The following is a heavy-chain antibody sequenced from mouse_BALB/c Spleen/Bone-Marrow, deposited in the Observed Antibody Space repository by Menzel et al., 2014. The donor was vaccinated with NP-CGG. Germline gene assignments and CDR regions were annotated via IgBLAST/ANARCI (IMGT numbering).Heavy chain of an antibody. CDR2: SRNKAKYYTT. Sequence: EVMLVESGGGLVQPGDSLRLSCATSGFTFSDFYMEWVRQPPGKGLEWIAASRNKAKYYTTEYSASVKGRFIVSRDTSQSVLYLRMNALRAEDTAIYYCARDVGYGNYFVYWGQGTLVTVSA. CDR1: GFTFSDFY. CDR3: ARDVGYGNYFVY. D-gene: IGHD2-10*02. J-gene: IGHJ3*01. V-gene: IGHV7-1*02.